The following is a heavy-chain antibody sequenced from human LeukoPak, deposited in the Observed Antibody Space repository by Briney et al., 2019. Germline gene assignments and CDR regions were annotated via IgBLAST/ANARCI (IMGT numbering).Heavy chain of an antibody. CDR3: ARGRRVNCGGDCYYYYYYMDV. D-gene: IGHD2-21*02. V-gene: IGHV3-48*03. CDR1: GFTFSSYE. Sequence: GGSLRLSCAASGFTFSSYEMNWVRQAPGKGLEWVSYISSSGSTIYYADSVKARFTISRDNAKNSLYLQMNSLRAEDTAVYYCARGRRVNCGGDCYYYYYYMDVWGKGTTVTVSS. J-gene: IGHJ6*03. CDR2: ISSSGSTI.